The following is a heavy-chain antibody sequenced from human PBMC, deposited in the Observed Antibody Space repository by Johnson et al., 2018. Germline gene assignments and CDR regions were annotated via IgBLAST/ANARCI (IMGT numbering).Heavy chain of an antibody. CDR1: GFTFSNAW. CDR3: ARSGGSTGYEAFDI. J-gene: IGHJ3*02. D-gene: IGHD3-9*01. CDR2: VKSKTDGGTT. Sequence: EVQLVETGGGLVKPGGSLRLSCAASGFTFSNAWMSWVRQAPGRGLEWVGRVKSKTDGGTTDYAAPVKGRFIMSRDASKNTLYLQMNSLRAEDTAVYYCARSGGSTGYEAFDIWGQGTMVTVSS. V-gene: IGHV3-15*01.